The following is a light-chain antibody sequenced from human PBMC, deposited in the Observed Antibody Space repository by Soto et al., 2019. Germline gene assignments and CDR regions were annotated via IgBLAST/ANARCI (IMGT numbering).Light chain of an antibody. CDR3: AAWDDSLNGYV. J-gene: IGLJ1*01. CDR1: SSNIGSNT. CDR2: SYN. Sequence: VLTQPPSASGTPGQRVTISCSGSSSNIGSNTVNWYQQLPGTAPKLLIYSYNQRPSGVPDRFSGSKSVTSASLAISGLQSEDEADYYCAAWDDSLNGYVFGTGTKLTVL. V-gene: IGLV1-44*01.